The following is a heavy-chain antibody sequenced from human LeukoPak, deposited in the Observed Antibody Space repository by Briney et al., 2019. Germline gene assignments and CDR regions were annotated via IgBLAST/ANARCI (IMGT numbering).Heavy chain of an antibody. J-gene: IGHJ5*02. Sequence: GGSLRLSCAASGFTFSSYWMSWVRQAPGKGLGWVANIKQDGSEKYYVDSVKGRFTISRDNAKNSLYLQMNSLRAEDTAVYYCAKDRPWGSSSWNNWFDPWGQGTLVTVSS. V-gene: IGHV3-7*03. CDR3: AKDRPWGSSSWNNWFDP. CDR1: GFTFSSYW. D-gene: IGHD6-13*01. CDR2: IKQDGSEK.